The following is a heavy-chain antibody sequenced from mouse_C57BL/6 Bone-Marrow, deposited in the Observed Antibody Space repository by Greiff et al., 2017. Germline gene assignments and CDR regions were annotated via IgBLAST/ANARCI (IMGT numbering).Heavy chain of an antibody. D-gene: IGHD1-1*01. CDR2: IYPSDSYP. Sequence: QVQLQQPGAELVRPGASVKLSCKASGYTFTSYWINWVKQRPGQGLEWIGNIYPSDSYPKYNQKFTDKASLTVDKSSSTAYMQLSSPTSEDSAVYYCTRYTTVVAEDWYVDVWGAGTTVTVSS. CDR1: GYTFTSYW. J-gene: IGHJ1*01. V-gene: IGHV1-69*02. CDR3: TRYTTVVAEDWYVDV.